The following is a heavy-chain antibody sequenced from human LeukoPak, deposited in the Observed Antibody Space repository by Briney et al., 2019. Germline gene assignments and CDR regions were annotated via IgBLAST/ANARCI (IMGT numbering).Heavy chain of an antibody. CDR1: GGSISSYY. Sequence: PETLSLTCTVSGGSISSYYWSWIRQPPGTGLGWLGYIYYSGSTSYNPSLKSRVTISVDTSTHQFSLKLSAVTAADSAVYYCARDGGGYVGYWGQGTLVTVSS. J-gene: IGHJ4*02. CDR3: ARDGGGYVGY. V-gene: IGHV4-59*01. CDR2: IYYSGST. D-gene: IGHD5-12*01.